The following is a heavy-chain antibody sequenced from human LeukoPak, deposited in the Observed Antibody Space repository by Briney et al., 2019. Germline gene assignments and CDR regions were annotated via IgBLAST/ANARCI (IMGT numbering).Heavy chain of an antibody. CDR2: ISSSSSTI. D-gene: IGHD3-10*01. V-gene: IGHV3-48*04. CDR1: GFTFSSYS. CDR3: ARDFEGYGSGSTDAFDI. J-gene: IGHJ3*02. Sequence: PGGSLRLSCAASGFTFSSYSMNWVRQAPGKGLEWVSYISSSSSTIYYADSVKGRFTISGDNAKNSLYLQMNSLRAEDTALYHCARDFEGYGSGSTDAFDIWGQGTMVTVSS.